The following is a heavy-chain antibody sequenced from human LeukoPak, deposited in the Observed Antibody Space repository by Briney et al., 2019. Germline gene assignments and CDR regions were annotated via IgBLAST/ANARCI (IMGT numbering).Heavy chain of an antibody. Sequence: PGGSLRLSCAASGFTFSDHYMDWVRQAPGKGLEWVGRTRNKANSYTTEYAASVKGRFTISRDDSKNSLYLQMNSLKTEDTAVYYCARAKRESYYYGSGTMDAFDIWGQGTMVTVSS. CDR3: ARAKRESYYYGSGTMDAFDI. CDR1: GFTFSDHY. J-gene: IGHJ3*02. CDR2: TRNKANSYTT. V-gene: IGHV3-72*01. D-gene: IGHD3-10*01.